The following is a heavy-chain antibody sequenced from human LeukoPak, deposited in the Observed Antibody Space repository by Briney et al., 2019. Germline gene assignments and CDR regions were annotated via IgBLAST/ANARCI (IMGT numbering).Heavy chain of an antibody. V-gene: IGHV4-59*01. CDR3: ARDQGLNWFDP. J-gene: IGHJ5*02. Sequence: ASETLSLTCAVYGGSFSGYYWSWIRQPPGKGLEWIGYIYYSGSTNYNPSLKSRVTISVDTSKNQFSLKLSSVTAADTAVYYCARDQGLNWFDPWGQGTLVTVSS. CDR1: GGSFSGYY. CDR2: IYYSGST.